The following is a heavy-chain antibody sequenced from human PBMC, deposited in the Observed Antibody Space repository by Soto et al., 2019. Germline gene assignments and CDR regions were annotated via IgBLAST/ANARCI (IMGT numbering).Heavy chain of an antibody. D-gene: IGHD1-26*01. J-gene: IGHJ4*02. Sequence: QVTLKESGPVLVKPTETLTLTCSVSGFSLSKARMGVSWIRQPPGKALEWLAHIFWNDERSYNTSLKSRLTTSRDTSKRQVVLTMTNVDPVDTGTYFCARALREGLPIYYFASWGQGTLVTVSS. V-gene: IGHV2-26*01. CDR1: GFSLSKARMG. CDR3: ARALREGLPIYYFAS. CDR2: IFWNDER.